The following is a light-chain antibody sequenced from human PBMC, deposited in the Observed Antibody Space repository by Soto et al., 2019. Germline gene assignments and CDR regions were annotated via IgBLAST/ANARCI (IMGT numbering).Light chain of an antibody. CDR2: AAS. CDR1: QSISSY. Sequence: DIQMTQSPSSLSASVGDRDTITCRASQSISSYLNWYQQKPGKAPKLLIYAASSLQSGVPERFSGSGSGTDFTLTISSLQPEDFSTYYCQQSYSTPWTFGQGTKVEIK. CDR3: QQSYSTPWT. J-gene: IGKJ1*01. V-gene: IGKV1-39*01.